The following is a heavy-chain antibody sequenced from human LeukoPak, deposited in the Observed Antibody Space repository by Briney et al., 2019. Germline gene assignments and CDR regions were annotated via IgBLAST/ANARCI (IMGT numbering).Heavy chain of an antibody. CDR1: GGSVSSGRYY. V-gene: IGHV4-61*01. D-gene: IGHD5-18*01. CDR2: IYYSGST. CDR3: AREGLRGHSYGEDY. Sequence: SETLSLTCTVSGGSVSSGRYYWSWIRQPPGKGLEWIGYIYYSGSTNYNPSLKSRVTISVDTSKNQFSLKLSSVTAADTAVYYCAREGLRGHSYGEDYWGQGTLVTVSS. J-gene: IGHJ4*02.